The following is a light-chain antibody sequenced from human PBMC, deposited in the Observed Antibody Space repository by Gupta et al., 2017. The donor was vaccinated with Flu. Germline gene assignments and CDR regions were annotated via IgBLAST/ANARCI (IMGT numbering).Light chain of an antibody. V-gene: IGKV2-24*01. Sequence: DVVMTQTPLSSPVTLGQPASISCRSSQSLVDSDGNTYLSWLHQRPGQPPRLLIYKSSTRCSGVPDRFSGSGADTDFTLRISRVEAEDVGVYYCRQATHFPLTFGQGTKVEIK. CDR1: QSLVDSDGNTY. CDR3: RQATHFPLT. CDR2: KSS. J-gene: IGKJ1*01.